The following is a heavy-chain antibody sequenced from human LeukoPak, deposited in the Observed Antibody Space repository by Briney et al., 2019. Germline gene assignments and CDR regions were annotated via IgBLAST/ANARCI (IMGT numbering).Heavy chain of an antibody. CDR2: IRSKAYGGTT. CDR3: TRFYGSVYYYYMDV. J-gene: IGHJ6*03. Sequence: PGGSLRLSCTASGFIFGDYTMSWVRQAPGKGLEWVGFIRSKAYGGTTEYAASVKGRFTISRDDSKSIAYLQMNSLKTEDTAVYYCTRFYGSVYYYYMDVWGKGTTVTVSS. CDR1: GFIFGDYT. D-gene: IGHD1-1*01. V-gene: IGHV3-49*04.